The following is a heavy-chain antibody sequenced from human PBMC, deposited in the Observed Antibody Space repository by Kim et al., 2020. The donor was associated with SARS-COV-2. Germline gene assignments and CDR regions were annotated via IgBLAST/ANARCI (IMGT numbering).Heavy chain of an antibody. J-gene: IGHJ4*02. D-gene: IGHD6-19*01. V-gene: IGHV4-31*03. CDR2: ITYSGST. CDR3: ARAAGGWPSDY. CDR1: GDSITSGGYF. Sequence: SETLSLTCTVSGDSITSGGYFWNWARQHPGKGLEHMGHITYSGSTYYNPSLKSRITMSVDTSQNQFSLWLRFVTAADTAVYYCARAAGGWPSDYWGQGTLVTVSS.